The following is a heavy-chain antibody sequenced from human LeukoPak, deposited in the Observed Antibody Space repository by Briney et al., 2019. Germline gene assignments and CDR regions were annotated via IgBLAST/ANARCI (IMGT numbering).Heavy chain of an antibody. V-gene: IGHV3-23*01. Sequence: GGSLRLSCTASGFTFSNAWMTWVRQAPGKGLEWVSTISGSGGSTYYADTVRGRFTISRDNSKNTLYLQMNSLRAEDTAVHYCAKGYRYCSGGSCYGVNYYYYGMDVWGQGTTVTVSS. CDR2: ISGSGGST. J-gene: IGHJ6*02. D-gene: IGHD2-15*01. CDR3: AKGYRYCSGGSCYGVNYYYYGMDV. CDR1: GFTFSNAW.